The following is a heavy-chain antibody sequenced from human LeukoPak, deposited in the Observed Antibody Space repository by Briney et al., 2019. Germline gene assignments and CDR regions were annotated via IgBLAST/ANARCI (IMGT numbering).Heavy chain of an antibody. Sequence: GASVKVSCKASGFTFTSSAMQWVRQARGQRLEWIGWIVVGSGNTNYAQKFQERVTITRDMSTSTAYMELSSLRSEDTAVYYCAALFIRRGNGMDVWGQGTTVTVSS. CDR2: IVVGSGNT. V-gene: IGHV1-58*02. CDR1: GFTFTSSA. CDR3: AALFIRRGNGMDV. J-gene: IGHJ6*02.